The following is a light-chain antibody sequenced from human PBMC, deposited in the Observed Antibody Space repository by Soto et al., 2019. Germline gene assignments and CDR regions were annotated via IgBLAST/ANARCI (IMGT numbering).Light chain of an antibody. Sequence: DIQMTQSPSTLSASVGDRVTITCRASHSISDWLAWFQQKPGKAPKLLIYKASTLEIGVPSRFSGSASGTEFTLTISSLQPDDFATYYCQQHSDYPLTFGGGTKVDSK. J-gene: IGKJ4*01. CDR1: HSISDW. CDR2: KAS. CDR3: QQHSDYPLT. V-gene: IGKV1-5*03.